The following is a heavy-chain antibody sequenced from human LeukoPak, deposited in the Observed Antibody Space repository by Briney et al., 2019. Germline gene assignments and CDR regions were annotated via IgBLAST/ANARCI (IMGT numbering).Heavy chain of an antibody. CDR1: GFTFSSYG. CDR3: ARTPSIAVAGTLDY. CDR2: ISYDGSNK. D-gene: IGHD6-19*01. J-gene: IGHJ4*02. Sequence: PGGSLRLSCAASGFTFSSYGMHWVRQAPGKGLEWVAVISYDGSNKYYADSVKGRFTISRDNSKNTLYLQMNSLRAEDTAVYYCARTPSIAVAGTLDYWGQGTLVTVSS. V-gene: IGHV3-30*03.